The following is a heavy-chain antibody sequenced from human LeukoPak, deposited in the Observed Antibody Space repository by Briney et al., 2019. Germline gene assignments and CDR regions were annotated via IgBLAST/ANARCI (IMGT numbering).Heavy chain of an antibody. Sequence: SETLSLTCTVSGGSISSGGYYWSWIRQHPGKGLEWIGYIYYSGSTYYNPSLKSRVTISVDTSKNQFSLKLSSVTATDTAVYYCARVQVGATHFDYWGQGTLVTVSS. V-gene: IGHV4-31*03. CDR2: IYYSGST. CDR3: ARVQVGATHFDY. J-gene: IGHJ4*02. CDR1: GGSISSGGYY. D-gene: IGHD1-26*01.